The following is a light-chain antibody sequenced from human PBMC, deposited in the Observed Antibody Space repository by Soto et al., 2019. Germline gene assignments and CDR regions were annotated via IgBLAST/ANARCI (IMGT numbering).Light chain of an antibody. CDR1: QSVSSSY. J-gene: IGKJ3*01. V-gene: IGKV3-20*01. Sequence: EFVLTQSPGTLSLSPGERATLSCRASQSVSSSYLAWYQQKPGQAPRLLIYGASSRATGIPDRFSGSGSGTGFTLTISRLEPEDFAVYYCQQYGSSPFTFGPGTKVDIK. CDR2: GAS. CDR3: QQYGSSPFT.